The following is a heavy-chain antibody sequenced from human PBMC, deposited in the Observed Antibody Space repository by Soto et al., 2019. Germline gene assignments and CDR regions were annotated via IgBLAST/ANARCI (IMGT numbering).Heavy chain of an antibody. Sequence: QLHLVQSGAVVKKPGASVTVSCSASGYPVTAYYMHWVRQAPGRGLEWMGGINPATGAAKYTQTFQGRVTMTRDTAKGTVFMELGGLTSEDPAVFYWAGGGGVGVAGSAAFDMWGQGTLVTVSS. CDR3: AGGGGVGVAGSAAFDM. CDR2: INPATGAA. J-gene: IGHJ3*02. CDR1: GYPVTAYY. V-gene: IGHV1-2*02. D-gene: IGHD3-3*01.